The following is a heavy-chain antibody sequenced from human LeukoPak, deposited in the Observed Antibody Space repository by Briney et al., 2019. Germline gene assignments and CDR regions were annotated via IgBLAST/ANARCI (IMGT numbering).Heavy chain of an antibody. V-gene: IGHV2-5*01. CDR3: ARFTRCVNYYPYFDY. CDR1: GFSVSTSGMG. J-gene: IGHJ4*02. Sequence: SGPTLVKPTQTLMLTCTLSGFSVSTSGMGVGWTRQPPRKALEWLAFIYWNDDKRYSPSLKNRLTITKDTSKNQVVLTMTNMDPVDTATYYCARFTRCVNYYPYFDYWDRGTLVTVSS. D-gene: IGHD3-10*01. CDR2: IYWNDDK.